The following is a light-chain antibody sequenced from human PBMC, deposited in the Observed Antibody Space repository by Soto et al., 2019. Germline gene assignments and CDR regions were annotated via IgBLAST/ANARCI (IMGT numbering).Light chain of an antibody. CDR1: QSVSSN. J-gene: IGKJ1*01. Sequence: PATLSVSPGERATLSCRASQSVSSNLAWYQQKPGQAPRLLIYGASTRATGIPARFSGSGSGTEFTLTISSLQSEDFAVYYCQQYNNWWTFGQGTKVDIK. CDR2: GAS. CDR3: QQYNNWWT. V-gene: IGKV3-15*01.